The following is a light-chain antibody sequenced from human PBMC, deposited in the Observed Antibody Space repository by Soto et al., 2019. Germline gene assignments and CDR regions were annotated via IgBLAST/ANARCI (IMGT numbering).Light chain of an antibody. CDR2: EVV. CDR1: KNDIGAYDF. J-gene: IGLJ1*01. V-gene: IGLV2-8*01. Sequence: QSALTQPPSASGSPGQSVTISCTGTKNDIGAYDFVSWYQHHPGKAPRLIIYEVVQRPSGVPDRFPGSKSGNTASLTVSGLQAADEADYFCKSYAGSNTYVFGSGTKV. CDR3: KSYAGSNTYV.